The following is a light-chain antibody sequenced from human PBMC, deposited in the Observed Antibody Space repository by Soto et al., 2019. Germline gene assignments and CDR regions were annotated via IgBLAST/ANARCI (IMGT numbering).Light chain of an antibody. CDR1: SSNIGNNY. CDR2: ENN. J-gene: IGLJ3*02. Sequence: QSVLTQPPSVSAAPGQKVTISCSGSSSNIGNNYVSWYQQLPGTAPKLLIYENNKRPSGIPDRFSGSKSGTSATLGITGLQTGDEADYYCGTWDNSLSAGVFGGGTKLTV. CDR3: GTWDNSLSAGV. V-gene: IGLV1-51*02.